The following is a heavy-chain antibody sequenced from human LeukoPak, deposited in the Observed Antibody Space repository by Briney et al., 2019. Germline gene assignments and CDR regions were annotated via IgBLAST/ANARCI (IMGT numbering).Heavy chain of an antibody. D-gene: IGHD3-22*01. CDR2: ISYDGNNK. CDR3: VRGVTIYDSSGYFDY. V-gene: IGHV3-30-3*01. J-gene: IGHJ4*02. Sequence: PGGSLRLSCAASGFSFSVCAMHWVRQAPGKGLAWVATISYDGNNKHYTDSVEGRFTISRDNSKNALYLQMNTLRVEDTAMYYCVRGVTIYDSSGYFDYWGQGTLVTVSS. CDR1: GFSFSVCA.